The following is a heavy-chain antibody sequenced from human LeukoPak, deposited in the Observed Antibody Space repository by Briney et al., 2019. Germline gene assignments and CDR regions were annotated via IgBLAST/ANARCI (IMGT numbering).Heavy chain of an antibody. CDR1: GYTFSTYA. J-gene: IGHJ4*02. D-gene: IGHD3-22*01. Sequence: ASVKVSCKASGYTFSTYAIIWVRQPPGQGLEWMGWISPYNGKTHYAQKLQGRVTMTTDTSTSTAYMELRSLRSDDTAVYYCARDHPYYYDSSGYYHPEYFDYWGQGTLVTVSS. CDR3: ARDHPYYYDSSGYYHPEYFDY. V-gene: IGHV1-18*01. CDR2: ISPYNGKT.